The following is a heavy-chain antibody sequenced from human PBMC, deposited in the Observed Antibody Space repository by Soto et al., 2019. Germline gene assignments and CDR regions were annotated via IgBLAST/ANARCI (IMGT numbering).Heavy chain of an antibody. J-gene: IGHJ3*02. V-gene: IGHV3-33*01. CDR2: IWYDGSNK. CDR1: GFTFSSYG. CDR3: ARDYRMPSGGSYSVQDAVYI. D-gene: IGHD1-26*01. Sequence: PGGSLRLSCAASGFTFSSYGMHWVRQAPGKGLEWVAVIWYDGSNKYYADSVKGRFTISRDNSKNTLYLQMNSLRAKDTAVYYCARDYRMPSGGSYSVQDAVYIWGQGTMVTVSS.